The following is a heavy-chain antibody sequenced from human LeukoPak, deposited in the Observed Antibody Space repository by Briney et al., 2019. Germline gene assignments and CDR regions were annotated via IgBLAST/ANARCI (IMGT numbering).Heavy chain of an antibody. CDR1: GFTFTNAC. V-gene: IGHV3-15*01. CDR3: TTGTWIQLWLADY. Sequence: GGSLTLSCKGSGFTFTNACMSWVRLAPGKGLEWVGHIKSQTDGGTTDYAAPVKGRFTISRDDSKNTLYLQLNSLKTEDTAVYYCTTGTWIQLWLADYWGQGTVVTVSS. J-gene: IGHJ4*02. D-gene: IGHD5-18*01. CDR2: IKSQTDGGTT.